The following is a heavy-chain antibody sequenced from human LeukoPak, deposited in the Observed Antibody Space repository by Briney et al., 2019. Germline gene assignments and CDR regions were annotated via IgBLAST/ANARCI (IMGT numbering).Heavy chain of an antibody. Sequence: GASVKASCKASGYTFTSYGISWVRQAPGQGLEWMGWISAYNGNTNYAQKLQGRVTMTTDTSTSTAYMELRSLRSDDTAVYYCARDDIDFWSGYYFDYWGQGTLVTVSS. CDR2: ISAYNGNT. V-gene: IGHV1-18*01. CDR3: ARDDIDFWSGYYFDY. CDR1: GYTFTSYG. J-gene: IGHJ4*02. D-gene: IGHD3-3*01.